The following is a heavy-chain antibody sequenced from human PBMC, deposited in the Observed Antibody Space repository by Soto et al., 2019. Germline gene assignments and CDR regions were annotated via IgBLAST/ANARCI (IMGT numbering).Heavy chain of an antibody. V-gene: IGHV3-23*01. Sequence: EVLLLESGGGLVQPGGSLRLSCAASGFTFSSYAMSWVRPAPGKGLEWVSAISGSGGITYYADSVKGRFTISRDNSKNTLYRQMNGLRAEDTAVDYCAKEEGHYSDSSGYGFDYWGQGTLVTVSS. CDR2: ISGSGGIT. CDR3: AKEEGHYSDSSGYGFDY. J-gene: IGHJ4*02. CDR1: GFTFSSYA. D-gene: IGHD3-22*01.